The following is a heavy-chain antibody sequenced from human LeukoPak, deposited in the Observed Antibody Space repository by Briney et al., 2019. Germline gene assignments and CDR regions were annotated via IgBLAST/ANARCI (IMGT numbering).Heavy chain of an antibody. Sequence: TGGSLRLSCAASGFTFSSYSMNWVRQAPGKGLEWVSSISSSSSYIYYADSVKGRFTISRDNAKNSLYLQMNSLRAEDTAVYYCARDPTKYSSGWSPVFDYWGQGTLVTVSS. CDR2: ISSSSSYI. CDR1: GFTFSSYS. V-gene: IGHV3-21*04. J-gene: IGHJ4*02. CDR3: ARDPTKYSSGWSPVFDY. D-gene: IGHD6-19*01.